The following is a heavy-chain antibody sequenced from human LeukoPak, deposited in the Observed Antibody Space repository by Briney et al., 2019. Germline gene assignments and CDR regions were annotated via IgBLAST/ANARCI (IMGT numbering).Heavy chain of an antibody. J-gene: IGHJ6*03. CDR3: ARDDCSSTSCYPPRYYYMDV. CDR2: INPNSGGT. CDR1: GYTFTGYY. V-gene: IGHV1-2*02. Sequence: ASVKVSCKASGYTFTGYYMHLVRQAPGQGLEWMGWINPNSGGTNYAQKFQGRVTMTRDTSISTAYMELSRLRSDDTAVYYCARDDCSSTSCYPPRYYYMDVWGKGTTVTVSS. D-gene: IGHD2-2*01.